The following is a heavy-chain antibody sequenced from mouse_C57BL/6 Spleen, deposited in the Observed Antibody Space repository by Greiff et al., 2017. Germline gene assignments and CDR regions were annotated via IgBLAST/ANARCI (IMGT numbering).Heavy chain of an antibody. CDR1: GYTFTDYY. J-gene: IGHJ1*03. Sequence: VQLQQSGPELVKPGASVKISCKASGYTFTDYYMNWVKQSHGKSLEWIGDINPNNGGTSYNQKFKGKATLTVDKSSSTAYMELRSLTSEDSAVYYCARRRLGTGTYFDVWGTGTTVTVSS. CDR3: ARRRLGTGTYFDV. CDR2: INPNNGGT. D-gene: IGHD4-1*01. V-gene: IGHV1-26*01.